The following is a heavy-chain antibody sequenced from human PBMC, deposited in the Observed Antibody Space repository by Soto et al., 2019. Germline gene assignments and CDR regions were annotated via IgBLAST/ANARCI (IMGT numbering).Heavy chain of an antibody. V-gene: IGHV1-18*01. CDR3: ARGRYGDY. CDR1: GYAFTTYG. D-gene: IGHD1-1*01. Sequence: QVHLVQSGAEVKKPGASVKVSCKGSGYAFTTYGITWVRQAPGQGLEWMGWISAHNGNTNYAQKLQGRVTVTRDTSTSPAYMELRTLISDDTAVFYCARGRYGDYWRQGALVTVSS. CDR2: ISAHNGNT. J-gene: IGHJ4*02.